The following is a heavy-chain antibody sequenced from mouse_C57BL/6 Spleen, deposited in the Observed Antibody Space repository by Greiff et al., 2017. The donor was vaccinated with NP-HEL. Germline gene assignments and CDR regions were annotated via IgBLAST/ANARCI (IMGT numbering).Heavy chain of an antibody. D-gene: IGHD1-1*01. V-gene: IGHV2-2*01. CDR1: GFSLTSYG. Sequence: VHLVESGPGLVQPSQSLSITCTVSGFSLTSYGVHWVRQSPGKGLEWLGVIWSGGSTDYNAAFISRLSISKDNSKSQVFFKMNSLQADDTAIYYCARNSDYYGSSPWFAYWGQGTLVTVSA. CDR2: IWSGGST. CDR3: ARNSDYYGSSPWFAY. J-gene: IGHJ3*01.